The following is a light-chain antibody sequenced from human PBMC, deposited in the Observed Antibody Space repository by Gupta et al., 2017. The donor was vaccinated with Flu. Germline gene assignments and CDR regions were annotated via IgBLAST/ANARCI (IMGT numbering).Light chain of an antibody. CDR2: GNS. J-gene: IGLJ3*02. CDR3: QYFDISVSGAV. Sequence: QSVLTQPPSVSGAPGQRVTISCTGTSSNIGTGYEVHWYQQLPGAAPKLLIYGNSNRPSGVPDRFSGYKSGTSASLAITGLQAEDEADDYCQYFDISVSGAVLGGGTKLTVL. V-gene: IGLV1-40*01. CDR1: SSNIGTGYE.